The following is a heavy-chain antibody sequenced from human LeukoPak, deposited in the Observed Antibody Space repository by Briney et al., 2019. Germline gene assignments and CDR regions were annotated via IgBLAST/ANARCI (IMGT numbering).Heavy chain of an antibody. V-gene: IGHV3-23*01. D-gene: IGHD3-9*01. CDR3: AKWGDYDILTGYYDSDY. CDR2: IGGRDSGT. J-gene: IGHJ4*02. Sequence: QSGASLRLSCAASGFIFSNYVMSWVRQAPGKGLEWVSAIGGRDSGTYYADSVRGRFTVSRDDPKNTLYLQMNTLRAEDTAVYYCAKWGDYDILTGYYDSDYWGQGSLVTVSS. CDR1: GFIFSNYV.